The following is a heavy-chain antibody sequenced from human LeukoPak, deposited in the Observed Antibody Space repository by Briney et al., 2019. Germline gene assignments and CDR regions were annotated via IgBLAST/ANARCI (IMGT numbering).Heavy chain of an antibody. CDR1: GYTLTELS. D-gene: IGHD2-15*01. CDR2: FDPEDGET. Sequence: GASVKVSCKVSGYTLTELSMHWVRQAPGKGLEWMGGFDPEDGETIYAQKFQGRVTMTEDTSTDTAYMELSSLRSEDTAVYYCATANAHCSGGSCYFSGWFDPWGQGTLVTVSS. V-gene: IGHV1-24*01. CDR3: ATANAHCSGGSCYFSGWFDP. J-gene: IGHJ5*02.